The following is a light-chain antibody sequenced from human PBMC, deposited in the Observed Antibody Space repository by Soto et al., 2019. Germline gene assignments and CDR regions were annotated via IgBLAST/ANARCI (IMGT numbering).Light chain of an antibody. CDR3: SSYAGSNRV. V-gene: IGLV2-8*01. CDR2: EVS. J-gene: IGLJ1*01. CDR1: SSDVGGYNY. Sequence: QSVLTQPPSASGSPVQSVTISCTGTSSDVGGYNYVSWYQQHPGKAPKLLIYEVSERPSGVPDRFSGSNSGNTASLTVSGLQAEDEADYYCSSYAGSNRVFGTGTKGTVL.